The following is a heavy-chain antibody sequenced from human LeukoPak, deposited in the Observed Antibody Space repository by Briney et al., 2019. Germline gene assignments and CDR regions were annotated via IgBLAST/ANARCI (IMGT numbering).Heavy chain of an antibody. J-gene: IGHJ4*02. Sequence: GSLRLSCAASGFTFSSYSMNWVRQAPGKGLECVSSISSSSSYIYYADSVKGRFTISRDNAKNSLYLQMNSLRAEDTAVYYCARDRQWLSGNTDFDYWGQGTLVTVSS. CDR2: ISSSSSYI. CDR1: GFTFSSYS. CDR3: ARDRQWLSGNTDFDY. V-gene: IGHV3-21*01. D-gene: IGHD6-19*01.